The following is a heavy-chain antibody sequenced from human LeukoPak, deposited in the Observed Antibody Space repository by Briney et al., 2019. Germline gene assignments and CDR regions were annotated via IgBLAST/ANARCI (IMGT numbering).Heavy chain of an antibody. D-gene: IGHD3-3*01. V-gene: IGHV3-48*01. CDR1: GFTFSSYS. CDR2: TGGRGSNI. J-gene: IGHJ4*02. CDR3: ARDWSHSFDY. Sequence: GGSLRLSCAASGFTFSSYSMNWVRQAPGKGLEWVSYTGGRGSNICYADSVKGRFAISRDNAKNSVNLQMNSLRAEDTAVYYCARDWSHSFDYWDQGILVTVSS.